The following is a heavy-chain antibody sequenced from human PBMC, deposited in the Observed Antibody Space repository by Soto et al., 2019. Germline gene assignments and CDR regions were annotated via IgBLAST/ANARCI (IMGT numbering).Heavy chain of an antibody. CDR2: ISYDGSNK. D-gene: IGHD3-10*01. CDR1: GFTFSSYA. V-gene: IGHV3-30-3*01. CDR3: AREYYYGSGISGYYYYGMDV. Sequence: QVQLVESGGGVVQPGRSLRLSCAASGFTFSSYAMHWVRQAPGKGLEWVAVISYDGSNKYYADSVKGRFTISRDNSKNTLYLQMNGLRAEDTAVYYCAREYYYGSGISGYYYYGMDVW. J-gene: IGHJ6*01.